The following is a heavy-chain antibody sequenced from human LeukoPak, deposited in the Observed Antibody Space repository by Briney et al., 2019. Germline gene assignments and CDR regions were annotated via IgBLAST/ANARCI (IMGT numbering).Heavy chain of an antibody. Sequence: PGGSLRLSCAASGFTFNNYGMSWVRQAPGKGLEWVSAISGSGGSTYYGDSVKGRFTISRDNSKNTLYLQMNGLRAEDTAVYYCAAVDVDTAFPWGQGTLVTVSS. CDR1: GFTFNNYG. CDR3: AAVDVDTAFP. D-gene: IGHD5-18*01. V-gene: IGHV3-23*01. CDR2: ISGSGGST. J-gene: IGHJ5*02.